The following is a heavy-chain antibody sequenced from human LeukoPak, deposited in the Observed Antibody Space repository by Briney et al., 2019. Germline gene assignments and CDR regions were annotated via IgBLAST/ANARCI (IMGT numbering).Heavy chain of an antibody. D-gene: IGHD6-19*01. CDR1: GFIFSSYS. CDR3: ARDPATVAGTPNFDY. Sequence: GGSLRLSCAASGFIFSSYSMNWVRQAPGKGLEWVSYISSSSSTIYYADSVKGRFTISRDNAKNSLSLQMNSLRAEDTAVYYCARDPATVAGTPNFDYWGQGTLVTVSS. J-gene: IGHJ4*02. V-gene: IGHV3-48*01. CDR2: ISSSSSTI.